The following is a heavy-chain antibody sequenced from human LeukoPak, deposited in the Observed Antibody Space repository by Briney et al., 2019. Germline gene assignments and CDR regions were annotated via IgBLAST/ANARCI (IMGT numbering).Heavy chain of an antibody. CDR2: ISGSGGST. Sequence: GGSLRLSCAASGFTFTNFGMSWVRQAPGKGLEWVSGISGSGGSTYYADSVKGRFTISRDNAKNSLYLQMNSLRAEDTAVYYCAELGITMIGGVWGKGTTVTISS. V-gene: IGHV3-23*01. D-gene: IGHD3-10*02. CDR3: AELGITMIGGV. CDR1: GFTFTNFG. J-gene: IGHJ6*04.